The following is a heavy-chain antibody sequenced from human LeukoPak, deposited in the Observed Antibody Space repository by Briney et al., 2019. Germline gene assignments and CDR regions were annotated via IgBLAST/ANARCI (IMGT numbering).Heavy chain of an antibody. CDR3: ARDLLRFLEWLPAGWFDP. CDR1: GFTFSNYA. D-gene: IGHD3-3*01. V-gene: IGHV3-23*01. Sequence: GGSLRLSCAASGFTFSNYALSWVRQAPGKGLEWVSDISGSGGSTYYADSVKGRFTISRDNAKNSLYLQMNSLRAEDTAVYYCARDLLRFLEWLPAGWFDPWGQGTLVTVSS. CDR2: ISGSGGST. J-gene: IGHJ5*02.